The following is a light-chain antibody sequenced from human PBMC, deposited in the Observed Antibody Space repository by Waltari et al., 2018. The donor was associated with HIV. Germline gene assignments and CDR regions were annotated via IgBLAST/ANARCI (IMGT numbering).Light chain of an antibody. Sequence: QSVLTQPPSVSAAPGQKVTISCSGSSSNIGNNYVSWYQQLPGTAPKLLIYNNNKRPAGTPARFSGSKSGTSATLGITGLQTGDEADYYCGTWDSSLSAYVFGTGTKVTVL. CDR2: NNN. V-gene: IGLV1-51*01. CDR1: SSNIGNNY. CDR3: GTWDSSLSAYV. J-gene: IGLJ1*01.